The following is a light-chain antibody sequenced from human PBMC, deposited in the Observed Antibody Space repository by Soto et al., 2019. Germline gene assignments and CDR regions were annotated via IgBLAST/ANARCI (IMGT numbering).Light chain of an antibody. CDR1: QSVSSN. CDR2: GAS. Sequence: EIVMTQSPATLSVSPGERATLSCRASQSVSSNLAWYQQKPGQAPRLLIYGASTMDTGIPSRFSGSGSGTEFSLTISSLQSEDFAIYYCQHYNNWPPWTFGQGTKVEIK. V-gene: IGKV3-15*01. J-gene: IGKJ1*01. CDR3: QHYNNWPPWT.